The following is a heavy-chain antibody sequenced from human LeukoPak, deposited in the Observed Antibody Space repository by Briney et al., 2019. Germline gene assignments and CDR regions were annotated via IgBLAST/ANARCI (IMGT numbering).Heavy chain of an antibody. CDR1: GFTFTNYW. J-gene: IGHJ4*02. D-gene: IGHD1-7*01. CDR2: IRQDGSET. Sequence: PGGSLRLSCAASGFTFTNYWMTWVRQAPGKGPEWVANIRQDGSETNYVDSVRGRFTIARDNTKNSLYLQMTSLGGEDTAVYYCASRAGKPGNTPWCFDYWGQGALVTVSS. CDR3: ASRAGKPGNTPWCFDY. V-gene: IGHV3-7*01.